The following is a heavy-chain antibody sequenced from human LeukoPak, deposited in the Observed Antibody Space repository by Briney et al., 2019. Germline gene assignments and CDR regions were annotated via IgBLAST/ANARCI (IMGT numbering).Heavy chain of an antibody. J-gene: IGHJ4*02. CDR3: AKDPERIAARPADY. CDR1: GLTFSSYS. CDR2: ISSSSSYI. V-gene: IGHV3-21*01. Sequence: GGSLRLSCAASGLTFSSYSMNWVRQAPGKGLEWVSSISSSSSYIYYADSVKGRFTISRDNAKNSLYLQMNSLRAEDTAVYCCAKDPERIAARPADYWGQGTLVTVSS. D-gene: IGHD6-6*01.